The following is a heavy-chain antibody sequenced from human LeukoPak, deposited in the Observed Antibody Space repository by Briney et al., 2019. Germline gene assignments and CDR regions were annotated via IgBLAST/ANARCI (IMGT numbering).Heavy chain of an antibody. CDR2: IYSSGSS. Sequence: SETLSLTCTVSGGSISSTNSYWGWIRQSPRTGLEWIGNIYSSGSSYYNPSLKSRVTISIDTSENQFSLRLTSVTAADTAVYYCARKREGPTTGIDYWGQGTLVTVSS. V-gene: IGHV4-39*07. D-gene: IGHD1-26*01. CDR1: GGSISSTNSY. CDR3: ARKREGPTTGIDY. J-gene: IGHJ4*02.